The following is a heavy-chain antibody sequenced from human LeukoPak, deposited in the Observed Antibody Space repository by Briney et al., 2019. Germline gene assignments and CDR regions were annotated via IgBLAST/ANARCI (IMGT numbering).Heavy chain of an antibody. V-gene: IGHV3-23*01. CDR3: AKDREIVVATDAFDI. J-gene: IGHJ3*02. Sequence: GGSLRLSCAASGFTFSSYAMNWVRQAPGKGLEWVSDISGSGGSTYYADSVKGRFTISRDNSKNTLYLQMNSLRAEDTAVYYCAKDREIVVATDAFDIWGQGTMVTVSS. CDR2: ISGSGGST. CDR1: GFTFSSYA. D-gene: IGHD3-22*01.